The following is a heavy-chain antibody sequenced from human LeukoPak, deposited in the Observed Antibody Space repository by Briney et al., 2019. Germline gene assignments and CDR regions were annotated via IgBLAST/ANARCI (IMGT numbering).Heavy chain of an antibody. V-gene: IGHV4-39*01. D-gene: IGHD6-19*01. CDR1: GGSIISVSYF. CDR2: IYYSGST. Sequence: SETLSLTCTVSGGSIISVSYFWGWIRQPPGKGLEWIGSIYYSGSTYYNPSLKSRVTISVDTSKNQFSLKLSSVTAADTAVYYCARSSIAVAGPYYFDYWGQGTLVTVSS. CDR3: ARSSIAVAGPYYFDY. J-gene: IGHJ4*02.